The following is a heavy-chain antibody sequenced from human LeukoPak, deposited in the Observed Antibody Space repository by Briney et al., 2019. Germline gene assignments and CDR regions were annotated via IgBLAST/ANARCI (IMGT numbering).Heavy chain of an antibody. D-gene: IGHD3-3*01. V-gene: IGHV3-48*02. CDR2: ISSSSSTI. CDR3: ARVSLNQLRFLEWLPLDY. J-gene: IGHJ4*02. CDR1: EFTFSSYT. Sequence: PGGSLRLSCAASEFTFSSYTMNWVRQAPGKGLEWVSYISSSSSTIYYADSVKGRFTISRDNAKNSLYLQMNSLRDEGTAVYYCARVSLNQLRFLEWLPLDYWGQGTLVTVSS.